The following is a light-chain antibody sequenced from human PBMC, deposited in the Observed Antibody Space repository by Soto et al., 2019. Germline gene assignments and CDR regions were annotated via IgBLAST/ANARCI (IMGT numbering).Light chain of an antibody. CDR2: EVS. CDR1: SRDVGGYRY. V-gene: IGLV2-8*01. Sequence: QSVLTQPPSASGSPGQSVTISCTGTSRDVGGYRYVSWYQQHPGKAPKLIIYEVSKRPSGVPDRFSGSKSGNTASLTVSGLQAEDEADYYCNSYAGGSYVFGTGTKLTVL. J-gene: IGLJ1*01. CDR3: NSYAGGSYV.